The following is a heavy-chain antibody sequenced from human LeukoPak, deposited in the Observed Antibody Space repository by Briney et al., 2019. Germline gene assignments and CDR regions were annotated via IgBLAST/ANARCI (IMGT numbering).Heavy chain of an antibody. CDR3: AGAPSYGAFFDY. J-gene: IGHJ4*02. CDR1: GGSISSGGYS. V-gene: IGHV4-31*03. D-gene: IGHD2/OR15-2a*01. Sequence: SQTLSLTCTVSGGSISSGGYSWSWIRQHPGKGLEWIGYIYYSGSTYYNPSLKSRVTISVDTSKNQFSLKLSSVTAADTAVYYCAGAPSYGAFFDYWGQGTLVTVSS. CDR2: IYYSGST.